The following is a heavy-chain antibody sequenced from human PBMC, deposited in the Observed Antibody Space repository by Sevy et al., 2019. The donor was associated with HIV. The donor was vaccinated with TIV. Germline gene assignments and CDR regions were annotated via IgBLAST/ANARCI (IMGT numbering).Heavy chain of an antibody. CDR1: GFTFNFFS. Sequence: GGSLRLSCAASGFTFNFFSMHWVRQAPGKGLECVATISFDGSNEHYADSVKGRFTISRDNSKNSLFLQMNSLRADDSAVYYCALERLSSAVAEYFHNWGQGTLVTVSS. V-gene: IGHV3-30-3*01. CDR3: ALERLSSAVAEYFHN. CDR2: ISFDGSNE. J-gene: IGHJ1*01. D-gene: IGHD1-1*01.